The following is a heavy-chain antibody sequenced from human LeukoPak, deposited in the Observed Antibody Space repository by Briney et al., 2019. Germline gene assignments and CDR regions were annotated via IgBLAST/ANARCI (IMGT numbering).Heavy chain of an antibody. CDR1: GDSISSYY. Sequence: SETLSLTCTVSGDSISSYYWSWIRQPPGKGLEWIGYIYYSGSTNYNPSLKSRVTISVDTSKNQFSLKLSSVTAADTAVYYCARRRYDSSGYYYFDYWGQGTLVTVSS. CDR2: IYYSGST. V-gene: IGHV4-59*08. D-gene: IGHD3-22*01. CDR3: ARRRYDSSGYYYFDY. J-gene: IGHJ4*02.